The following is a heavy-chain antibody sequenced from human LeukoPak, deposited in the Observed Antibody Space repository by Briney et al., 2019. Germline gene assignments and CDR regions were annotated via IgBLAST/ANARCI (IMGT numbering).Heavy chain of an antibody. CDR1: GGSISSGGYS. CDR3: AREVQAAAGGAFDI. D-gene: IGHD6-13*01. CDR2: IYYSGST. J-gene: IGHJ3*02. Sequence: SETLSLTCAVSGGSISSGGYSWTWIRQPPGKGLEWIGYIYYSGSTNYNPSLKSLVTISVDTSKNQFSLKLSSVTAADTAVYYCAREVQAAAGGAFDIWGQGTMVTVSS. V-gene: IGHV4-61*08.